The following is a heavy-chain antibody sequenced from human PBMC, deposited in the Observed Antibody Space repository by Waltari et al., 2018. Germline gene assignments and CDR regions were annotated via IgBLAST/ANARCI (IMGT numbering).Heavy chain of an antibody. CDR2: IIPILGIA. CDR3: ARVYMGAAGTFDY. Sequence: QVQLVQSGAEVKKPGSSVKVSCKASGGTFSSYTISWVRQAPGQGLEWMGRIIPILGIANYAQKFQGRVTITADKSTSTAYMELSSLRSEDTAVYYCARVYMGAAGTFDYWGQGTLVTVSS. CDR1: GGTFSSYT. J-gene: IGHJ4*02. V-gene: IGHV1-69*02. D-gene: IGHD6-13*01.